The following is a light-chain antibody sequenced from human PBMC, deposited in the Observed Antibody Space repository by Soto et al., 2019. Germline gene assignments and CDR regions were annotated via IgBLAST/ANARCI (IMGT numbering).Light chain of an antibody. Sequence: QSVLTQPPSVSGAPGQSVTISCTGSSSNIGAGYDVHWYQQLPGTAPKLLIYGNSNRPSGVPDRFSGSKSGTSASLAINGLQAEDEADYYCQSYDSSLSGSWVFGGGTKVTVL. J-gene: IGLJ3*02. CDR2: GNS. CDR1: SSNIGAGYD. CDR3: QSYDSSLSGSWV. V-gene: IGLV1-40*01.